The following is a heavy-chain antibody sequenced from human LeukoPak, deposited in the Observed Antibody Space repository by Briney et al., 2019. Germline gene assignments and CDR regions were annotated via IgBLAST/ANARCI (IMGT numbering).Heavy chain of an antibody. V-gene: IGHV4-59*01. D-gene: IGHD3-16*02. Sequence: SETLSLTCTVSGGSISSYYWSWIRQPPGKGLEWIGYIYYSGSTNYNPSLKSRVTISVDTSKNQFSLKLSSVTAADTAVYYCARAGGYYDYVWGSYRYYFDYWGQGTLVTVSS. CDR3: ARAGGYYDYVWGSYRYYFDY. J-gene: IGHJ4*02. CDR2: IYYSGST. CDR1: GGSISSYY.